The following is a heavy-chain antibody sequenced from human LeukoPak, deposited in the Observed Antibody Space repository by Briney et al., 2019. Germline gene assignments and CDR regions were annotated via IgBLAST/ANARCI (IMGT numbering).Heavy chain of an antibody. J-gene: IGHJ6*02. V-gene: IGHV3-7*01. CDR1: GFTFSKSW. D-gene: IGHD3-16*01. Sequence: GGSLRLSCAASGFTFSKSWMSWVRQAPGKGLEWVANMNEDGSEKDYVDSVKGRFTISRNNARTSLYLQMSSLRAEDTAVYYCATYSHWVAGDVWGQGTTVTVSS. CDR3: ATYSHWVAGDV. CDR2: MNEDGSEK.